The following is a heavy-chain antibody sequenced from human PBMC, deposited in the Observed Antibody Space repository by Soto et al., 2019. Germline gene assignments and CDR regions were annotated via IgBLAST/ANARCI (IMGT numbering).Heavy chain of an antibody. CDR3: AKPRESNIGSLVDY. V-gene: IGHV3-30*18. J-gene: IGHJ4*02. D-gene: IGHD5-12*01. CDR1: GFTFSSYG. CDR2: ISYDGSNK. Sequence: QSGGSLRLSCAASGFTFSSYGMHWVRQAPGKGLEWVAVISYDGSNKYYADSVKGRFTISRDNSKNTLYLQMNSLRAEDTAVYYCAKPRESNIGSLVDYWGQGTLVTVSS.